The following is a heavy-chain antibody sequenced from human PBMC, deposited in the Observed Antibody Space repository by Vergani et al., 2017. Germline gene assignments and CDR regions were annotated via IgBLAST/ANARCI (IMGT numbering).Heavy chain of an antibody. CDR1: GFTFDDYA. CDR2: ISWNSGSI. D-gene: IGHD3-3*01. CDR3: AKGPHYDFWSGYYYYYYMDV. J-gene: IGHJ6*03. V-gene: IGHV3-9*01. Sequence: EVQLVESGGGLVQPGRSLRLSCAASGFTFDDYAMHWVRQAPGKGLEWGSGISWNSGSIGYADSVKGRFTISRDNAKNSLCLQMNSLRAEDTALYYCAKGPHYDFWSGYYYYYYMDVWGKGTTVTVSS.